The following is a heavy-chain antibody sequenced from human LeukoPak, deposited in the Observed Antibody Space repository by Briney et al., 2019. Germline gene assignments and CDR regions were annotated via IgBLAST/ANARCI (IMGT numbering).Heavy chain of an antibody. V-gene: IGHV4-59*01. Sequence: SETLSLTGTVSGASLMSYYWNWIRQPPGKGLEWIGYIYHNGSPKYNPSLKSRVTMSQDTSKSQFSLKLTSVTAADAAVYFCARDSRSYEKSGYYHFDYWGQGSLVTVSS. CDR2: IYHNGSP. CDR1: GASLMSYY. J-gene: IGHJ4*02. CDR3: ARDSRSYEKSGYYHFDY. D-gene: IGHD3-22*01.